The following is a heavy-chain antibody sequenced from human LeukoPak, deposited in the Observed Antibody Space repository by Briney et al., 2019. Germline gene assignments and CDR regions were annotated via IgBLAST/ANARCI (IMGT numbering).Heavy chain of an antibody. V-gene: IGHV1-46*01. Sequence: ASVKVSCKASGYTFTSYYMHWVRQAPGQGLEWMGIINPSGGSTSYAQKFQGRVTMTRDTSTSTVYMELSSLRSEDTAVYYCARDSMPDSPTVRGVIIYYYYYGMDVWGKGTTVTVSS. J-gene: IGHJ6*04. D-gene: IGHD3-10*01. CDR3: ARDSMPDSPTVRGVIIYYYYYGMDV. CDR2: INPSGGST. CDR1: GYTFTSYY.